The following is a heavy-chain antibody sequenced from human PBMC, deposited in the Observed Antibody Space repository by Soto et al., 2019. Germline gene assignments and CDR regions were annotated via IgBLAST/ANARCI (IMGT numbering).Heavy chain of an antibody. Sequence: QVQLQESGPGLVKPSETLSLTCTVSGGSITNYYWSWIRQPPGKGLEWIAYTRYSGNTIYNPSLKIRVATALHTSENQLSLRVSFVTAGDTAVYFCVIDGPRQRGNSFHIWGHGTMVTVSS. V-gene: IGHV4-59*01. CDR2: TRYSGNT. CDR3: VIDGPRQRGNSFHI. D-gene: IGHD1-1*01. CDR1: GGSITNYY. J-gene: IGHJ3*02.